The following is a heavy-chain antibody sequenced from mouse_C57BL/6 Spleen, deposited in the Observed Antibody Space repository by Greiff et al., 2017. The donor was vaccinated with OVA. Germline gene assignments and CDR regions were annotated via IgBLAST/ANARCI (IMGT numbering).Heavy chain of an antibody. D-gene: IGHD1-1*01. CDR3: ARPTVGAMDY. V-gene: IGHV1-26*01. J-gene: IGHJ4*01. CDR2: INPNNGGT. Sequence: EVQLQQSGPELVKPGASVKISCKASGYTFTDYYMNWVKQSHGKSLEWIGDINPNNGGTSYNQKFKGKATLTVDKSSSTAYMELRSLTSEDSAVYYCARPTVGAMDYWGQGTSVTVSS. CDR1: GYTFTDYY.